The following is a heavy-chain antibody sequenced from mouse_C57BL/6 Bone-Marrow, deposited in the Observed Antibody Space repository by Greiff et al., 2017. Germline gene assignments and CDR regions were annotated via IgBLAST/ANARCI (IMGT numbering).Heavy chain of an antibody. CDR2: IWGVGST. CDR3: ATSNYYGSSLCAY. D-gene: IGHD1-1*01. CDR1: GFSLTSYG. Sequence: QVHVKQSGPGLVAPSQSLSITCTVSGFSLTSYGVDWVRQSPGKGLEWLGVIWGVGSTNYNSALKSRLSISKDNSKSQVFLKMNSLQTDDTAMYYCATSNYYGSSLCAYWGQGTLVTVSA. V-gene: IGHV2-6*01. J-gene: IGHJ3*01.